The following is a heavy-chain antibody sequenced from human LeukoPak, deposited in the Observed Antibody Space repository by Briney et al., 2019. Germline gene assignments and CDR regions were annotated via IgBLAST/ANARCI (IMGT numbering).Heavy chain of an antibody. Sequence: PGGSLGLSCAASGFTVSNKYMTWVRQAPGKGLEWVSLIYSDGRTYYADSVKGRCTISRDNSKNTLYLQMNSLRTDDTAVYYCAKRAYNSGMGWFDPWGQGTLVTVSS. D-gene: IGHD3-10*01. CDR3: AKRAYNSGMGWFDP. CDR2: IYSDGRT. CDR1: GFTVSNKY. J-gene: IGHJ5*02. V-gene: IGHV3-53*05.